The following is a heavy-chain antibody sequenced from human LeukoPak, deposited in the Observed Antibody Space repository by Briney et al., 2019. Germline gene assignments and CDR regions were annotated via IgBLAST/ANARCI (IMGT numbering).Heavy chain of an antibody. D-gene: IGHD3-3*01. V-gene: IGHV3-21*01. CDR1: GFTFSSYS. CDR3: ARVYDSWSGYYRSNYYYYMDV. J-gene: IGHJ6*03. CDR2: ISSSSSYI. Sequence: GGSLRLSCAASGFTFSSYSMNWVRQAPGKGLEWVSSISSSSSYIYYADSVKGRFTISRDNAKNSLYLQMNSLRAEDTAVYYCARVYDSWSGYYRSNYYYYMDVWGKGTTVTVSS.